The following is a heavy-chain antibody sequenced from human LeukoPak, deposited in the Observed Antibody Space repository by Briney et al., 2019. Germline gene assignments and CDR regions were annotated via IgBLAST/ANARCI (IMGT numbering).Heavy chain of an antibody. Sequence: GGSLRLSCAASGFNFSSYWMHWVRQAPGKGLVWVSRINSDGSSTSYADSVKGRFTISRDNAKNTLYLQMNSLRAEDTAVYYCARVLTIFGVVTYYFDYWGQGTLVTVSS. CDR3: ARVLTIFGVVTYYFDY. D-gene: IGHD3-3*01. CDR1: GFNFSSYW. J-gene: IGHJ4*02. V-gene: IGHV3-74*01. CDR2: INSDGSST.